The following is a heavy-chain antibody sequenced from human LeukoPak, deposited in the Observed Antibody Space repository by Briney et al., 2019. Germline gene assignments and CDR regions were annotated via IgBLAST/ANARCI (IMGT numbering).Heavy chain of an antibody. Sequence: SETLTLTCTVSGGSISSSSYYWVWIRQPPGKGLEWIGSIYYSGSTYYNPSLKSRVTISVDTSKNQFSLKLSSVTAADTAVYYCVLHSTDHVGATGYFDYWGQGTLVTVSS. CDR1: GGSISSSSYY. CDR3: VLHSTDHVGATGYFDY. CDR2: IYYSGST. V-gene: IGHV4-39*01. D-gene: IGHD1-26*01. J-gene: IGHJ4*02.